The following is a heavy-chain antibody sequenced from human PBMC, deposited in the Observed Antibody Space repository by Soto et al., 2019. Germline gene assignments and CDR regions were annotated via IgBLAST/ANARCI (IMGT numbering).Heavy chain of an antibody. CDR2: ISYDGDNK. D-gene: IGHD2-2*01. V-gene: IGHV3-30*18. CDR1: GFTFSSYG. J-gene: IGHJ6*02. CDR3: AKVTGYCSSSSCSRDYYYYYGLDV. Sequence: QVQLVESGGGVVQPGRSLRLSCVVSGFTFSSYGMHWVRQAPGKGLEWVAVISYDGDNKYYGDSVKGRFTISRDNPKNTLYLQMNSLRAEDTAVYYCAKVTGYCSSSSCSRDYYYYYGLDVWGQGTTVTVSS.